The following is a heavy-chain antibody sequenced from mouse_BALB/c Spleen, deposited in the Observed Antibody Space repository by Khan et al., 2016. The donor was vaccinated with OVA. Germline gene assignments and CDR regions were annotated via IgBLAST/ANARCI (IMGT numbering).Heavy chain of an antibody. CDR2: INPTSGYT. CDR1: GYTFSSYW. J-gene: IGHJ2*01. Sequence: VQLQESGAEQAKPGASVKMSCKTSGYTFSSYWMHWVKQRPGQGLAWIGYINPTSGYTEYNEKFKDKATLSADKSSSTAYMQLTSLTSEDSAVYYCARDRIDYWGQGTTLTVSA. V-gene: IGHV1-7*01. CDR3: ARDRIDY.